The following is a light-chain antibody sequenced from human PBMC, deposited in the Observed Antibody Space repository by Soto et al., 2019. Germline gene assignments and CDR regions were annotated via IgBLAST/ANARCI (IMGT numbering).Light chain of an antibody. CDR1: QSLLHITGETF. J-gene: IGKJ5*01. CDR2: EVS. V-gene: IGKV2D-29*02. CDR3: MQSISSPPT. Sequence: DVGMTQTPLSLSVAPGQPASISCKSSQSLLHITGETFLFWYFQKPGQSPQLLIYEVSTRVSGVPDRFSGSGSGTDFTLAISRVETDDVGIYYCMQSISSPPTFGRGTRLGIE.